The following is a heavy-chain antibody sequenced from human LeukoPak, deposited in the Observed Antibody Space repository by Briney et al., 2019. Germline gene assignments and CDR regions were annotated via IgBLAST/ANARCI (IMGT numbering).Heavy chain of an antibody. V-gene: IGHV4-39*01. CDR1: GGSTSSTSSY. CDR2: LFYSGAT. Sequence: SETLSLTCTVSGGSTSSTSSYWGWIRQPPGKGLEWIGSLFYSGATYYNPSLKSRVTISVDTSKNQFSLKLTSVTAADTAVYYCATAASGSFYYFDYWGQGTLVTISS. J-gene: IGHJ4*02. D-gene: IGHD1-26*01. CDR3: ATAASGSFYYFDY.